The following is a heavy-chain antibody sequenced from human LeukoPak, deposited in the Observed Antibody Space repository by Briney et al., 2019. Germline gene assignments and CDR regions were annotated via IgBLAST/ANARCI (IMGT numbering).Heavy chain of an antibody. Sequence: SETLSLTCAVYGGSFSGYYWSWIRQPPGKGLEWIGEINHSGSTNYNPSLKSRVTISVDTSKNQFSLKLSSVTAADTAVYYCARARIMITFGGVIVHLYFDYWGQGTLVTVSP. J-gene: IGHJ4*02. CDR3: ARARIMITFGGVIVHLYFDY. CDR2: INHSGST. CDR1: GGSFSGYY. D-gene: IGHD3-16*02. V-gene: IGHV4-34*01.